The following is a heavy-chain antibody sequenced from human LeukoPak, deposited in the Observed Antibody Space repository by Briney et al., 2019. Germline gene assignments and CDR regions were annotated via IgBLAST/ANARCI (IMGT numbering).Heavy chain of an antibody. CDR1: GFSFSSYA. D-gene: IGHD5-18*01. J-gene: IGHJ4*02. Sequence: GGSLRLSCAASGFSFSSYAMSWVRQAPGMGLEWVSDISDSGVSTYYADSVKGRFTISRDNSKNTLYLQMNTLRAEDTAVYFCAKIRGYSYGYGDYWGQGNLVTVSS. V-gene: IGHV3-23*01. CDR2: ISDSGVST. CDR3: AKIRGYSYGYGDY.